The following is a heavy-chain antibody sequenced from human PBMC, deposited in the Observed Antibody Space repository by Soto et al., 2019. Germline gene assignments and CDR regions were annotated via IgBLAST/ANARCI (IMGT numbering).Heavy chain of an antibody. V-gene: IGHV1-24*01. D-gene: IGHD3-22*01. CDR2: FDPEDGET. Sequence: ASVKVSCKVSGYTLTELSMHWVRQAPGKGLEWMGGFDPEDGETIYAQKFQGRVTVTEDTSTDTAYMELSSLRSEDTAVYYCATDGFDSSGYYWYYFDYWGQGTLVTVSS. CDR3: ATDGFDSSGYYWYYFDY. CDR1: GYTLTELS. J-gene: IGHJ4*02.